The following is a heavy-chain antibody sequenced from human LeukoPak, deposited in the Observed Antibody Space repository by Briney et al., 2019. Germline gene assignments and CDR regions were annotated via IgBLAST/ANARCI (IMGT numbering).Heavy chain of an antibody. CDR3: ARENCSGGSCYLDAFDI. V-gene: IGHV3-30*04. D-gene: IGHD2-15*01. CDR2: ISYDGRNN. J-gene: IGHJ3*02. CDR1: GFTFSIYS. Sequence: GGSLRLSCAASGFTFSIYSMHWVRQAPGKGLEWVAVISYDGRNNYYADSVKGRFTISKENSINTLYLRMNSLRAEDTAVYYCARENCSGGSCYLDAFDIWGQGTMVTVSS.